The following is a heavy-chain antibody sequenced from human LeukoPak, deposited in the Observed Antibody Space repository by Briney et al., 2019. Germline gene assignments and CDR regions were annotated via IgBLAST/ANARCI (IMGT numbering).Heavy chain of an antibody. Sequence: GGSLRLSCAASGFTFSSYSMNWVRQAPGKGLEWVSYISGSGTTMYHADSVKGRFTISRDNAKNSLYLQMNSLRDEDTAIYYCARDVASCGGDCYSDGYWGQGTLVTVSS. J-gene: IGHJ4*02. CDR1: GFTFSSYS. CDR3: ARDVASCGGDCYSDGY. V-gene: IGHV3-48*02. CDR2: ISGSGTTM. D-gene: IGHD2-21*02.